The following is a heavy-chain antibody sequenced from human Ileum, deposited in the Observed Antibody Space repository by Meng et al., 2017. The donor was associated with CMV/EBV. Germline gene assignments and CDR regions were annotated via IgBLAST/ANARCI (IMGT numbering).Heavy chain of an antibody. CDR3: AKGRGYSFGPYCFDF. CDR2: LISTGYST. Sequence: GFTFSNYAMTWVRQAPGKGLEWVSTLISTGYSTYYADSVKGRFTISRDNSKNTLYLQMTSLRAEDTAVYYCAKGRGYSFGPYCFDFWGQGTLVTVSS. D-gene: IGHD5-12*01. J-gene: IGHJ4*02. V-gene: IGHV3-23*01. CDR1: GFTFSNYA.